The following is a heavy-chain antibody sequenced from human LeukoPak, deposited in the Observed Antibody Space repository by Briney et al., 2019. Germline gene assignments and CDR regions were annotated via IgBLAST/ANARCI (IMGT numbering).Heavy chain of an antibody. CDR1: GGSISSGSYF. CDR3: ARDEHGRDGYNEI. Sequence: PSETLSLTCTVSGGSISSGSYFWTWIRQPAGKGLEWIGRIHTGGSANYSPSLKSRVTISVDTSKNWISLKVSSVTAADTAVYYCARDEHGRDGYNEIWGQGTLVTVSS. J-gene: IGHJ4*02. V-gene: IGHV4-61*02. CDR2: IHTGGSA. D-gene: IGHD5-24*01.